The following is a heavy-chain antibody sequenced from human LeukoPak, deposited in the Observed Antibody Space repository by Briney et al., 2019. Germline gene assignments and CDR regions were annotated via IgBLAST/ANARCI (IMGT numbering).Heavy chain of an antibody. J-gene: IGHJ5*02. V-gene: IGHV4-59*01. CDR3: ARDSCSSTSCYTDWFDP. CDR1: GGSISTYY. Sequence: PSETLSLTCAVSGGSISTYYWSWIRQPPGKGLEWIGYIYYSGSTNYNPSLKSRVTISVDTSKNQFSLKLSSVTAADTAVYYCARDSCSSTSCYTDWFDPWGQGTLVTVSS. D-gene: IGHD2-2*02. CDR2: IYYSGST.